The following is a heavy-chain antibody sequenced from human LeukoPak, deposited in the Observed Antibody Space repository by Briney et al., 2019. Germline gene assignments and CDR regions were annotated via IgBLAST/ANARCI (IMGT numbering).Heavy chain of an antibody. V-gene: IGHV1-46*01. CDR1: GYTFISYY. CDR2: INPSGGST. J-gene: IGHJ5*02. CDR3: ARDLGYSGSPGFDP. D-gene: IGHD1-26*01. Sequence: ASVKVSCKASGYTFISYYMHWVRQAPGQGLEWMGIINPSGGSTSYAQKFQGRVTMTRDTSISTAYMELSRLRSDDTAVYYCARDLGYSGSPGFDPWGQGTLVTVSS.